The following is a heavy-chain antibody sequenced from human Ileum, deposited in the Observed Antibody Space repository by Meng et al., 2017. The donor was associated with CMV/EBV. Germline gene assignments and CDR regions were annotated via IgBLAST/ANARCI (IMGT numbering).Heavy chain of an antibody. CDR2: INPNSGGT. J-gene: IGHJ4*02. D-gene: IGHD3-10*01. CDR1: GYTFTGYY. CDR3: ARGRLWFGEFDY. Sequence: ASVKVSCKASGYTFTGYYMHWVRQAPGQGLEWMGWINPNSGGTNYAQKFQGRVTMTRDTSSSTAYMELSRLRADDTAAYYWARGRLWFGEFDYWGQGTLVTVSS. V-gene: IGHV1-2*02.